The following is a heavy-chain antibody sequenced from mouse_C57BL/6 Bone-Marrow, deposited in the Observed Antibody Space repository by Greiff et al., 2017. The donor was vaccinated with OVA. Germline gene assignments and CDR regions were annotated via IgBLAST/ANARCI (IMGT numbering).Heavy chain of an antibody. V-gene: IGHV1-64*01. J-gene: IGHJ2*01. CDR3: ARDYYYGSSYYFDY. CDR2: IHPNSGST. Sequence: QVQLQQSGAELVKPGASVKLSCKASGYTFTSYWMHWVKQRPGQGLEWIGMIHPNSGSTNYNEKFKSKATLTVDKSSSTAYMQLSSLTSEDSAVYYCARDYYYGSSYYFDYWGQGTTLTVSS. CDR1: GYTFTSYW. D-gene: IGHD1-1*01.